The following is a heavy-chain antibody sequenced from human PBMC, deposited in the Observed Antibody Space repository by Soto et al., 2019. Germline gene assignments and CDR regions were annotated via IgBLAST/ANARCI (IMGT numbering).Heavy chain of an antibody. J-gene: IGHJ4*02. CDR2: IWYDGSNK. CDR3: ARDPYCSGGSCYEYYFDY. D-gene: IGHD2-15*01. CDR1: GFTFSSYG. V-gene: IGHV3-33*01. Sequence: GGSLRLSCAASGFTFSSYGMHWVRQAPGKGLEWVAVIWYDGSNKYYADSVKGRFTISRDNSKNTLYLQMNSLRAEDTAVYYCARDPYCSGGSCYEYYFDYWGQGTLVTVSS.